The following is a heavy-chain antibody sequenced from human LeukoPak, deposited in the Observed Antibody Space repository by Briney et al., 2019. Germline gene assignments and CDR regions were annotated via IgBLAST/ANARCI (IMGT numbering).Heavy chain of an antibody. CDR2: INHSGST. V-gene: IGHV4-34*01. D-gene: IGHD3-10*01. CDR3: ARGRSSMVRGYYYYYMDV. J-gene: IGHJ6*03. CDR1: GGSFSGYY. Sequence: SETLSLTCAVYGGSFSGYYWSWIRQPPGKGLECIGEINHSGSTNYNPSLKSRVTISVDTSKNQFSLKLSSVTAADTAVYYCARGRSSMVRGYYYYYMDVWGKGTTVTISS.